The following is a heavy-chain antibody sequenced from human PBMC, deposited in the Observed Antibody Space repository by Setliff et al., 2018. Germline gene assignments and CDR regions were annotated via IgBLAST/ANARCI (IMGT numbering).Heavy chain of an antibody. CDR3: ARRGVTAGRTDNYFDP. CDR2: IYYSGSTS. CDR1: GGSISSGGYY. D-gene: IGHD6-13*01. Sequence: SETLSLTCTVSGGSISSGGYYWSWIRQHPGKGLEWIGYIYYSGSTSYYNPSLKSRVTISVDTSKNQFSLRLSSVTAADTAVYYCARRGVTAGRTDNYFDPWGQGMLVTVSS. V-gene: IGHV4-31*03. J-gene: IGHJ5*02.